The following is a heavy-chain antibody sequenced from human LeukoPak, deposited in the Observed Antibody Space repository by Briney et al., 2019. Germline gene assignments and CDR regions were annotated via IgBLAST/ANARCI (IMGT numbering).Heavy chain of an antibody. CDR2: ISVYNGDT. CDR1: GYIFTNYG. J-gene: IGHJ2*01. D-gene: IGHD2-15*01. CDR3: ARVALGSWYFDL. V-gene: IGHV1-18*01. Sequence: ASVKVSCKASGYIFTNYGISWVRQAPGQGLEWMGWISVYNGDTNYAQKLQGRVTMTTDTSTRTAYMDLRSLRSDDTAVYHCARVALGSWYFDLWGRGTLVTVSS.